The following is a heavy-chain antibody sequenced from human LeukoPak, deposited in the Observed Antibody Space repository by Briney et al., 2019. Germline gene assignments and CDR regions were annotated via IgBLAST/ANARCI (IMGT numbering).Heavy chain of an antibody. CDR2: IYYSGST. J-gene: IGHJ3*02. D-gene: IGHD4-17*01. CDR3: ARDRLYGDYAGDAFDI. Sequence: SETLSLTCAVYGGSFSNYYWNWIRQHPGKGLEWIGYIYYSGSTYYNPSLKSRVTISVDTSKNQFSLKLSSVTAADTAVYYCARDRLYGDYAGDAFDIWGQGTMVTVSS. CDR1: GGSFSNYY. V-gene: IGHV4-31*11.